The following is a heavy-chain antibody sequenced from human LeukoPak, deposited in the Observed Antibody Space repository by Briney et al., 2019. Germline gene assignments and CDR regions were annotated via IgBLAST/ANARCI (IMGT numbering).Heavy chain of an antibody. V-gene: IGHV3-7*01. D-gene: IGHD5-18*01. CDR2: IKQDGSEK. J-gene: IGHJ4*02. CDR1: GFTFSSYW. CDR3: AREWGAGYIDSYSYGTLFDY. Sequence: GGSLRLSCAASGFTFSSYWMSWVRQAPGKGLEWVANIKQDGSEKYYVDSVKGRFTISRDNAKNSLYLQMNSLRAEDTAVYYCAREWGAGYIDSYSYGTLFDYWGQGTLVTVSS.